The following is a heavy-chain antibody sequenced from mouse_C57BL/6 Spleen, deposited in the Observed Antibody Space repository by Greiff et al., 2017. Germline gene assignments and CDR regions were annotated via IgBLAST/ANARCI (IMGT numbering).Heavy chain of an antibody. CDR1: GYTFTSYW. J-gene: IGHJ3*01. Sequence: QVQLQQPGAELVRPGSSVKLSCKASGYTFTSYWMDWVKQRPGQGLEWIGNIYPSDSETHYNQKFKDKATLTVDKSSSTAYMQRSSLTSEDSAVYYCARGGVYYGSSGFAYWGQGTLVTVSA. CDR2: IYPSDSET. CDR3: ARGGVYYGSSGFAY. V-gene: IGHV1-61*01. D-gene: IGHD1-1*01.